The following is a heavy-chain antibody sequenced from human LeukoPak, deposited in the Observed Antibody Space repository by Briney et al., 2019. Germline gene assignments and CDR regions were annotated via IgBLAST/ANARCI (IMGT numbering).Heavy chain of an antibody. CDR2: ISSDGIDT. D-gene: IGHD1-26*01. CDR3: ARAFSGVGDAYDI. CDR1: GFPFSTYW. V-gene: IGHV3-74*01. Sequence: GGSLRLSCAASGFPFSTYWMHWVRQAPGKGAGWVSRISSDGIDTNYADSVKGRFTISRDNAKNTLFLQMNSLRAEDTAVYYCARAFSGVGDAYDIWGQGTMVTVSS. J-gene: IGHJ3*02.